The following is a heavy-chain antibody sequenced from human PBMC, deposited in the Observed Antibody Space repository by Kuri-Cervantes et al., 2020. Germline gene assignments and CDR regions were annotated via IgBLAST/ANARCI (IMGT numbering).Heavy chain of an antibody. J-gene: IGHJ6*02. CDR3: ARHPWVPYYYGSGSFPRYGMDV. Sequence: GGSLRLSCAASGFTFSSYGMHWVRQAPGKGLEWVAVISYDGSNKYYADSVKGRFTISRDNSKNTLYLQMNSLRAEDTAVYYCARHPWVPYYYGSGSFPRYGMDVWGQGTTVT. D-gene: IGHD3-10*01. CDR1: GFTFSSYG. CDR2: ISYDGSNK. V-gene: IGHV3-30*03.